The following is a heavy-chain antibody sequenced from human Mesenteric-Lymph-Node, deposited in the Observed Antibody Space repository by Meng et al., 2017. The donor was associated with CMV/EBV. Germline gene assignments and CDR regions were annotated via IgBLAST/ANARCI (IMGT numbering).Heavy chain of an antibody. Sequence: ASVKVSCKASGYTFTGYYMHWVRQAPGQGLEWMGWINPNSGGTNYAQKFQGGVTMTRDTSISTAYMELSRLRSDDTAVYYCARERYQLLHYYYYGMDVWGQGTTVTVSS. CDR3: ARERYQLLHYYYYGMDV. CDR2: INPNSGGT. D-gene: IGHD2-2*01. V-gene: IGHV1-2*02. CDR1: GYTFTGYY. J-gene: IGHJ6*02.